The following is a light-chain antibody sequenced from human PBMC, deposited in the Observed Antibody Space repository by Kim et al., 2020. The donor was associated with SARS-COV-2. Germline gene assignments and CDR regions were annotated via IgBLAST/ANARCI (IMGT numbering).Light chain of an antibody. Sequence: LSPGERATLSCRASQSVSSYLAWYQQKPGQAPRLLIYDASNRATGIPARFSGSGSGTDFTLTISSREPEDFAVYYCQQRSNWPITFGQGTRLEIK. V-gene: IGKV3-11*01. CDR2: DAS. J-gene: IGKJ5*01. CDR1: QSVSSY. CDR3: QQRSNWPIT.